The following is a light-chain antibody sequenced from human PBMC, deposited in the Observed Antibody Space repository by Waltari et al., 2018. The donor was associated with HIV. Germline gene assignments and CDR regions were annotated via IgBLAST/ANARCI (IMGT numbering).Light chain of an antibody. V-gene: IGLV3-21*02. CDR3: QVWISPNDQLNWV. CDR1: NIGSKS. Sequence: SYVLTQPPSASVAPGQTARITCGGDNIGSKSVHCYQQMPGQAPVLVVADGRDRPAGIPERISGSNSGNTATLTISRVEAGDEADYYCQVWISPNDQLNWVFGGGTKLTVL. J-gene: IGLJ3*02. CDR2: DGR.